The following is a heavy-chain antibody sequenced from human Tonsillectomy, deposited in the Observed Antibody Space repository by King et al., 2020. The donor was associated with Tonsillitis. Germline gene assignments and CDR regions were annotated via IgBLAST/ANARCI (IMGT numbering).Heavy chain of an antibody. CDR1: GFTFSSYA. D-gene: IGHD2-2*01. Sequence: VQLVESGGGVVQPGRSLRLSCAASGFTFSSYAMHWVRQAPGKGLEWVSVISYDGSKKYYADSVKGRFTISRDNSKNTLYLQMNSLRAEDTAVYYCACYAGFIGSSDFDFWGQGTLVTVSS. CDR3: ACYAGFIGSSDFDF. V-gene: IGHV3-30*04. J-gene: IGHJ4*02. CDR2: ISYDGSKK.